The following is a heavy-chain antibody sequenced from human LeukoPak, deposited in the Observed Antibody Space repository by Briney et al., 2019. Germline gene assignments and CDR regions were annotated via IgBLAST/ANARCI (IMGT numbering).Heavy chain of an antibody. D-gene: IGHD7-27*01. V-gene: IGHV1-46*01. CDR1: GYTFTSYY. CDR3: ARETGDYIKVGYYYYGMDV. CDR2: INPSCGST. Sequence: ASVKVSCKASGYTFTSYYMHWVRQAPGQGLEWMGVINPSCGSTSYAQKFQGRVTMTRDTSTSTVYMELSSLRSEDTAVYYCARETGDYIKVGYYYYGMDVWGQGTTVTVSS. J-gene: IGHJ6*02.